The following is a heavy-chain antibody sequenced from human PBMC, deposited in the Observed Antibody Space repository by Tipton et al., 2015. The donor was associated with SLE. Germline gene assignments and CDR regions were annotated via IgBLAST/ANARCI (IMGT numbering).Heavy chain of an antibody. CDR1: GGSISSYY. CDR2: ISSSGGT. CDR3: ATLSAGIASRRYFDN. D-gene: IGHD6-6*01. V-gene: IGHV4-4*09. Sequence: TLSLTCTVSGGSISSYYWSWIRQPPGKGLEWMSYISSSGGTIYYPDSVRGRFTISVDTSKNQFSLKLSSVTAADTAVYYCATLSAGIASRRYFDNWGQGTLVSVSS. J-gene: IGHJ4*02.